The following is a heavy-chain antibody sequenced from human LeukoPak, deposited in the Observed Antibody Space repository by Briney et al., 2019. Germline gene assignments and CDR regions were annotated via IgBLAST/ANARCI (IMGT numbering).Heavy chain of an antibody. V-gene: IGHV4-61*02. Sequence: SETLSLTCTVSGGSISSGSYYWSWIRQPAGKGLEWIGRIYTSGSTNYNPSLKSRVTISVDTSKNQFSLKLSSVTAADTAVYYCARGLFYSNYVRDNWFDPWGQGTLVTVSS. J-gene: IGHJ5*02. D-gene: IGHD4-11*01. CDR1: GGSISSGSYY. CDR2: IYTSGST. CDR3: ARGLFYSNYVRDNWFDP.